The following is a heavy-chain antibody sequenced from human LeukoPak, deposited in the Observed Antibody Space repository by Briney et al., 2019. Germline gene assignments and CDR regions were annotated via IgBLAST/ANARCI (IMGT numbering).Heavy chain of an antibody. V-gene: IGHV3-23*01. D-gene: IGHD3-10*01. CDR2: ISGSGGST. J-gene: IGHJ6*03. CDR1: GFTFSSYA. Sequence: GGSLRLSCAASGFTFSSYAMSWVRQAPGKGQEWVSAISGSGGSTYYADSVKGRFTISRDNSKNTLYLQMNSLRAEDTAVYYCAKDWLRGSGSYYYYYMDVWGKGTTVTVSS. CDR3: AKDWLRGSGSYYYYYMDV.